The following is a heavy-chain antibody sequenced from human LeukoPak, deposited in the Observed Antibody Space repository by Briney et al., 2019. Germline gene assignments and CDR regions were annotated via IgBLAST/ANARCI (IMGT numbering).Heavy chain of an antibody. D-gene: IGHD1-20*01. CDR3: ARSSGITGTSDDFDY. J-gene: IGHJ4*02. CDR1: GYTFTGYY. Sequence: GASVKVSCKASGYTFTGYYMHWVRQAPGQGLEWMGWINPNSGGTNYAQKFQGRVTMTRDTSISTAYMELSRLRSDDTAVYYCARSSGITGTSDDFDYWGQGTLVTVSS. CDR2: INPNSGGT. V-gene: IGHV1-2*02.